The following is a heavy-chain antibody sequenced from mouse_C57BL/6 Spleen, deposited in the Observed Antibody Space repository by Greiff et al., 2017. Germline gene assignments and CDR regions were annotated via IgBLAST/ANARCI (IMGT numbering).Heavy chain of an antibody. CDR3: ARRVAGYYFDY. Sequence: QVQLQQPGAELVRPGPSVKLSCKASGYTFTSYWMHWVKQRPGQGLEWIGVIDPSDSYPNYNQKFKGKATLTVDTSSSTAYMQLSSLTSEDSAVYYCARRVAGYYFDYWGQGTTLTVSS. CDR2: IDPSDSYP. D-gene: IGHD1-1*02. V-gene: IGHV1-59*01. CDR1: GYTFTSYW. J-gene: IGHJ2*01.